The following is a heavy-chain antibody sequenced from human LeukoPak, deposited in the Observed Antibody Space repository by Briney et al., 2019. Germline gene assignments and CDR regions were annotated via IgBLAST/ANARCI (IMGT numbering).Heavy chain of an antibody. CDR3: ARGLYYGGNQRAHDAFDI. Sequence: ASVKVSCKASGGTFSSYAISWVRQAPGQGLEWMGWFNPASGGTKYAQKFQGRVTMTKDTSINTAYMELSSLGLDDTAVYYCARGLYYGGNQRAHDAFDIWGQGTLVTVSS. J-gene: IGHJ3*02. V-gene: IGHV1-2*02. D-gene: IGHD4-23*01. CDR1: GGTFSSYA. CDR2: FNPASGGT.